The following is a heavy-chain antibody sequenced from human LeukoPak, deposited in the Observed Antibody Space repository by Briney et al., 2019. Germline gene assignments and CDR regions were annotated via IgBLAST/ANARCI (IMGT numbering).Heavy chain of an antibody. Sequence: PGGSLRLSCAASGFTFSSYWMHWVRQAPGKGLVWVSRLNSDGSSTNYADSVKGRFTISRDNAKNTLYLQMNSLRAEDTAVYYCARGAYYYDSSGYLATADYWGQGTLVTVSS. J-gene: IGHJ4*02. D-gene: IGHD3-22*01. CDR3: ARGAYYYDSSGYLATADY. V-gene: IGHV3-74*01. CDR1: GFTFSSYW. CDR2: LNSDGSST.